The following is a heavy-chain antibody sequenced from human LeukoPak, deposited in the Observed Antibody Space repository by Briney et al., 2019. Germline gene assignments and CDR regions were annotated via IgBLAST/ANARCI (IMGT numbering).Heavy chain of an antibody. J-gene: IGHJ4*02. CDR3: ARAGLVGGGFDY. D-gene: IGHD3-16*01. CDR1: GGSIRSYY. Sequence: PSETLSLTCTVSGGSIRSYYWSWLRQPPGKGLEWIGYIYYSGSTNYNPSLKSRVTISVDTSKNQFSLKLSSVTAADTAVYYCARAGLVGGGFDYWGQGTLVTVSS. CDR2: IYYSGST. V-gene: IGHV4-59*01.